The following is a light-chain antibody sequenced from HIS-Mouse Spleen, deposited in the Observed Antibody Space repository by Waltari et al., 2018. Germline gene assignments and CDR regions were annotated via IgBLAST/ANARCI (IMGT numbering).Light chain of an antibody. V-gene: IGKV1-9*01. CDR1: QGISSY. Sequence: DIQLTQSPSSLSASVGDRVTITCRASQGISSYLAWYQQRPGKAPKLLIYAEASLQSRVPSRFSGSGSGTEFILTISSLQPEDFATYYCQQLNSYPQETFGGGTKVEIK. J-gene: IGKJ4*01. CDR3: QQLNSYPQET. CDR2: AEA.